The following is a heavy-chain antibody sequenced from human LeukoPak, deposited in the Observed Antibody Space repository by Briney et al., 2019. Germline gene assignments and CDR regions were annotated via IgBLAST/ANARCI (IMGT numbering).Heavy chain of an antibody. CDR1: GYTFTSYA. V-gene: IGHV7-4-1*02. D-gene: IGHD3-3*02. CDR2: INTNTGNP. CDR3: ARESRHFEGYNVMDV. Sequence: EASVKVSCKASGYTFTSYAMNWVRQAPGQGLEWMGWINTNTGNPTYAQGFTGRFVFSLDTSVSTAYLQISSLKAEDTAVYYCARESRHFEGYNVMDVWGQGTTVTVSS. J-gene: IGHJ6*02.